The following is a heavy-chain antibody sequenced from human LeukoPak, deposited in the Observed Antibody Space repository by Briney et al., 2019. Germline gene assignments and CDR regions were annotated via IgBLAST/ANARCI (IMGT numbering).Heavy chain of an antibody. J-gene: IGHJ4*02. CDR2: INPSGGST. CDR3: ARHSLIGKTAFDY. D-gene: IGHD1-20*01. Sequence: GASVKVSCNASGYTFISYDIHWVRHAPGQGLEWMGVINPSGGSTAYAQQFQGRVTMTRDTSTSTVYMELSSRRSEDTAVYYCARHSLIGKTAFDYWGQGTLVTVSS. V-gene: IGHV1-46*01. CDR1: GYTFISYD.